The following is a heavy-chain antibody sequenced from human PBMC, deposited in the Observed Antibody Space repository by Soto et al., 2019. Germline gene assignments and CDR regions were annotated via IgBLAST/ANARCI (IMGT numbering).Heavy chain of an antibody. V-gene: IGHV3-53*04. J-gene: IGHJ6*02. CDR2: IYSGGST. D-gene: IGHD5-18*01. Sequence: EVQLVESGGGLVQPGGSLGLSCAASGFTVSSNYMSWVRQAPGKGLEWVSVIYSGGSTYYADSVKGRFTISRHNSKNTLYLQMNSLRAEDTAVYYCLTINSYGPPGSGYYYGMDVWGQGTTVTVSS. CDR3: LTINSYGPPGSGYYYGMDV. CDR1: GFTVSSNY.